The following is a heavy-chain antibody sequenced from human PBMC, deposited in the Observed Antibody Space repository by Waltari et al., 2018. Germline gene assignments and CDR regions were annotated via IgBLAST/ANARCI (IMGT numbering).Heavy chain of an antibody. J-gene: IGHJ4*02. Sequence: EVQLVESGGGLVKPGDSLILSCVSSGFTFANAWINWVRQAPGKGLEWVGRRDSKAESVTTYYVATVKGRFAIPREDSKDTAYLQMTSLKTEDTATYFCTTEGGRTWPMYWGQGTLVTVSS. CDR2: RDSKAESVTT. CDR1: GFTFANAW. D-gene: IGHD2-2*01. CDR3: TTEGGRTWPMY. V-gene: IGHV3-15*04.